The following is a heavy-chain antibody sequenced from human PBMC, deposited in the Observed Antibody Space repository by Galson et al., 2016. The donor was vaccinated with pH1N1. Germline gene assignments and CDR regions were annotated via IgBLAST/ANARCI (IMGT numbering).Heavy chain of an antibody. J-gene: IGHJ4*02. V-gene: IGHV3-23*01. Sequence: SLRLSCATSGFTFSSNAMSWVRQAPGKGLEWISTISNDALTTYYADSAKGRFTISRDNSKKTAYLQMNTLSAEDTAVYFCAKTVGSTLGHWGQGTLVTVSS. CDR2: ISNDALTT. CDR3: AKTVGSTLGH. CDR1: GFTFSSNA. D-gene: IGHD2-15*01.